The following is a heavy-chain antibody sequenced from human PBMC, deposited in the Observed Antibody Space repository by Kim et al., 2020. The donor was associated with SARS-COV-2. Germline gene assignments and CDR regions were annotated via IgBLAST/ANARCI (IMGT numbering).Heavy chain of an antibody. Sequence: GGSLRLSCAASGFTFSSYGMHWVRQAPGKGLEWVAVISYDGSNKYYADSVKGRFTISRDNSKNTLYLQMNSLRAEDTAVYYCAKLYDYYYYYGMDVWGQG. CDR3: AKLYDYYYYYGMDV. D-gene: IGHD1-1*01. J-gene: IGHJ6*02. CDR2: ISYDGSNK. V-gene: IGHV3-30*18. CDR1: GFTFSSYG.